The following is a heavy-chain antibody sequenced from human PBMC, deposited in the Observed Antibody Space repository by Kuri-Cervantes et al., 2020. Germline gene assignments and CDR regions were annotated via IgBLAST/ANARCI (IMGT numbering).Heavy chain of an antibody. CDR3: ARGRLEQWLVPFDY. J-gene: IGHJ4*02. CDR2: INWNGGST. Sequence: GESLKISCAASGFTFDDYAMHWVRQAPGKGLEWVSGINWNGGSTGYADSVKGRFTISRDNAENSLYLQLNSLRAEDTALYYCARGRLEQWLVPFDYWGQGTLVTVSS. CDR1: GFTFDDYA. V-gene: IGHV3-20*04. D-gene: IGHD6-19*01.